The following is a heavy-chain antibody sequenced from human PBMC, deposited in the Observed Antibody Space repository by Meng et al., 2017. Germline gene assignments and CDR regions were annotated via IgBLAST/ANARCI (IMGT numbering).Heavy chain of an antibody. Sequence: SETLSLTCTVSGYSISSGYYWGWIRQPPGKGLEWIGSIYHSGSTYYNPSLKSRVTISVDTSKNQFSLKLSSVTAADTAVYYCARDYVWGSYRKSDDAFDIWGQGKMVTVSS. J-gene: IGHJ3*02. CDR3: ARDYVWGSYRKSDDAFDI. V-gene: IGHV4-38-2*02. CDR2: IYHSGST. CDR1: GYSISSGYY. D-gene: IGHD3-16*02.